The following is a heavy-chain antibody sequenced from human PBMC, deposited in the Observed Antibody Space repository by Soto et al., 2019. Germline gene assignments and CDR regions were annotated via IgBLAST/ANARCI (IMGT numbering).Heavy chain of an antibody. Sequence: QVQLQESGPGLVKPSQTLSLTCTVSGGSISSGGYYWSWIRQHPGKGLEWIGYLYYSGSTYYNPSLKSRVTISLDTSKNQCSLKLSSVTAADTAVYYCARDVGRAGRIFDYWGQGTLVTVSS. V-gene: IGHV4-31*03. D-gene: IGHD3-10*01. J-gene: IGHJ4*02. CDR1: GGSISSGGYY. CDR3: ARDVGRAGRIFDY. CDR2: LYYSGST.